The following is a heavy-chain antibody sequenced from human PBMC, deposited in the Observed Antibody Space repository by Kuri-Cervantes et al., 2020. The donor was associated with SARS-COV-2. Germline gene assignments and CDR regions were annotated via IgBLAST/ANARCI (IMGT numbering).Heavy chain of an antibody. CDR1: GGSFRGYY. D-gene: IGHD1-26*01. CDR2: INHSGST. J-gene: IGHJ4*02. CDR3: ATRPELVGATNGY. Sequence: SQTLSLTCAVYGGSFRGYYWSWIRQPPGKGLEWIGEINHSGSTNYNPSLKSRVTISVDTSKNQFSLKLSSVTAADTAVYYCATRPELVGATNGYWGQGTLVTVSS. V-gene: IGHV4-34*01.